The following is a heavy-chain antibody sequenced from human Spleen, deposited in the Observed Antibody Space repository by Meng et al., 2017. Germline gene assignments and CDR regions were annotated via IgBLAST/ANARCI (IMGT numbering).Heavy chain of an antibody. V-gene: IGHV1-2*02. CDR3: ARARRSSDTVSID. Sequence: ASVKVSCKASEYTFTGYYIHWVRQAPGQGLEWMGWINPKSGGTNYAQKFQGRVTMTRDTSISTAYMEMRGLTSDDAAVYFCARARRSSDTVSIDWGQGALVTVS. CDR2: INPKSGGT. J-gene: IGHJ4*02. D-gene: IGHD5/OR15-5a*01. CDR1: EYTFTGYY.